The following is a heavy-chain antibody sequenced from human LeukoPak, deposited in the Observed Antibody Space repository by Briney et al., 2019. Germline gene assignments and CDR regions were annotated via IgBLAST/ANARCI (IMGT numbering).Heavy chain of an antibody. CDR3: ARGPHDY. J-gene: IGHJ4*02. Sequence: PGGSLRLSCAASGFTFSSYAMSWVRQPPGKGLEWIGEINHSGSTNYNPSLKSRATISVDTSKNQFSLKLSSVTAADTAVYYCARGPHDYWGQGTLVTVSS. V-gene: IGHV4-34*01. CDR1: GFTFSSYA. CDR2: INHSGST.